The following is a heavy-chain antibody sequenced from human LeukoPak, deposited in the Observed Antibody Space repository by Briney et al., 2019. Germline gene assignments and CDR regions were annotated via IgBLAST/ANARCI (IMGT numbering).Heavy chain of an antibody. Sequence: PGGSLRLSCAASGFTFSSYSMNWVRQAPGKGLEWVSSISSSSSYIYYADSVKGRFTISRDNAKNSLYLQMNSLRAEDTSMYYCAINSYGDYGPFDYWGQGTLVTASS. CDR3: AINSYGDYGPFDY. D-gene: IGHD4-17*01. V-gene: IGHV3-21*01. CDR2: ISSSSSYI. CDR1: GFTFSSYS. J-gene: IGHJ4*02.